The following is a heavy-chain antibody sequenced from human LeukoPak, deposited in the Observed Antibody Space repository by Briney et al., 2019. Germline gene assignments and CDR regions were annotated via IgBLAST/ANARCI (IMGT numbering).Heavy chain of an antibody. CDR2: IYPGDSDT. D-gene: IGHD4-17*01. CDR3: ARHGPLGDYNWFDP. J-gene: IGHJ5*02. V-gene: IGHV5-51*01. CDR1: GYRFTSYW. Sequence: GESLKISCKGSGYRFTSYWIAWVRQVPGKGLEWMGIIYPGDSDTRYSPSFQGQVTISADKSISTAYLQWNTLKASDTAMYYCARHGPLGDYNWFDPWGQGTLVTASS.